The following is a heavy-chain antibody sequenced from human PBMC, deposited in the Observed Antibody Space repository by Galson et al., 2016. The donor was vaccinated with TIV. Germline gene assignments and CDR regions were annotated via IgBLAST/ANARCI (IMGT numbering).Heavy chain of an antibody. CDR2: IIPMLGAT. J-gene: IGHJ6*02. CDR3: ARVSPGYRGGSGRAL. D-gene: IGHD1-26*01. CDR1: GDTFSSYA. V-gene: IGHV1-69*04. Sequence: SVKASCKASGDTFSSYAISWVRQAPGQGLEWMGRIIPMLGATNYAQNFQGRVTITADKSTSTVYMDLSNLRSDDTAVFFCARVSPGYRGGSGRALWGQGPPGTVS.